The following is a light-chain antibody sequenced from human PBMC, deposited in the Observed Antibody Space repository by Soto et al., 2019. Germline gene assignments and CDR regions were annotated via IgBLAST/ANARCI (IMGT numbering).Light chain of an antibody. J-gene: IGLJ1*01. CDR3: SSYTDSITLV. Sequence: QSALTQPASVSGSPGQSITISCTGTSSDVGAYNYVSWYQYHPGKVPKLIIYAVSDRPSGVSNRFSASKSGNTASLTISGLQAEDEADYYCSSYTDSITLVFGTGTKVTVL. V-gene: IGLV2-14*01. CDR1: SSDVGAYNY. CDR2: AVS.